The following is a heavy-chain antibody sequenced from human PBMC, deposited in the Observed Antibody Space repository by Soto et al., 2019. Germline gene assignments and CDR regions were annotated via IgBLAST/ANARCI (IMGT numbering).Heavy chain of an antibody. V-gene: IGHV1-58*02. CDR2: IVVGSGNT. Sequence: SVKVSCKASGFTFTSSAMQWVRQARGQRLEWIGWIVVGSGNTNYAQKFQERVTITRDMSTSTAYMELSSLRSEDTAVYYCAAIFGVVMGAFDIWGQGTMVTVSS. D-gene: IGHD3-3*01. CDR1: GFTFTSSA. J-gene: IGHJ3*02. CDR3: AAIFGVVMGAFDI.